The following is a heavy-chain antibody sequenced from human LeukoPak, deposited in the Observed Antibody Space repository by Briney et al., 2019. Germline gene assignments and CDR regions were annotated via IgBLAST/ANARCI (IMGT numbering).Heavy chain of an antibody. CDR1: GYTFTSYG. V-gene: IGHV1-18*04. CDR3: ARDYYGSGSYPKDPYYYYGMDV. D-gene: IGHD3-10*01. J-gene: IGHJ6*04. Sequence: ASVKVSCKASGYTFTSYGISWVRQAPGQGREWMGWISAYNGNTNYAQKLQGRVTMTTDTSTSTAYMELRSLRSDDTAVYYCARDYYGSGSYPKDPYYYYGMDVWGKGTTVTVSS. CDR2: ISAYNGNT.